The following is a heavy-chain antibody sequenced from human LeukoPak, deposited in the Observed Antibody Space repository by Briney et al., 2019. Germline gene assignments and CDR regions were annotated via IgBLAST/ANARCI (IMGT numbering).Heavy chain of an antibody. J-gene: IGHJ6*02. CDR3: ARDRTVDGMDV. Sequence: SETLSLTCTVSGGSISSGGYYWSWIRQHPGKGLEWIGYIYYSGSTYYNPSLKSRVTISVDTSKNQFSLKLSSVTAADTAVYYCARDRTVDGMDVWGQGTTVTVSS. D-gene: IGHD4-23*01. CDR2: IYYSGST. V-gene: IGHV4-31*03. CDR1: GGSISSGGYY.